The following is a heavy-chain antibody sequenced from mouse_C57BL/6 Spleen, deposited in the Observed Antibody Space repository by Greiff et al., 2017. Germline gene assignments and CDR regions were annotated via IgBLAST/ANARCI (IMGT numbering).Heavy chain of an antibody. V-gene: IGHV1-59*01. CDR3: ARSFDGYYDAMDY. CDR1: GYTFTSYW. CDR2: IDPSDSYT. J-gene: IGHJ4*01. D-gene: IGHD2-3*01. Sequence: QVQLQQPGAELVRPGTSVKLSCKASGYTFTSYWMHWVKQRPGQGLEWIGVIDPSDSYTNYNQKFKGKATLTVDTSSSTAYMQLSSLTSEDSAVYYCARSFDGYYDAMDYWGQGTSGTVSS.